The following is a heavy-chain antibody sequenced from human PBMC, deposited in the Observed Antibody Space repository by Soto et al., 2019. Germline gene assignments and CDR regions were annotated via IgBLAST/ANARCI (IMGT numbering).Heavy chain of an antibody. Sequence: QVQLVESGGGVVQPGRSLRLSCAASGFTFSSYGMHWVRQAPGKGLEWVAVIWYDGSNKYYADSVKGRFTISRDNSKNTLYLQMNSLRAEDTAVYYCARSKPRWVDWFDPWGQGTLVTVSS. J-gene: IGHJ5*02. V-gene: IGHV3-33*01. CDR2: IWYDGSNK. CDR1: GFTFSSYG. CDR3: ARSKPRWVDWFDP. D-gene: IGHD2-15*01.